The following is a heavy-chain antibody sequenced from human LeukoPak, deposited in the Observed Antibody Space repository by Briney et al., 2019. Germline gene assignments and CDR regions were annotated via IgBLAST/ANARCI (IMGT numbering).Heavy chain of an antibody. Sequence: GGSLRLSCAASGFTFSSHGMSWVRLAPGKGLEWVSVISGSGGSTYYADSVKGRFTISRDNSKSTLYLQMNSLRAEDTAVYYCARKSGSYYFPLDYWGQGTLVTVSS. CDR3: ARKSGSYYFPLDY. V-gene: IGHV3-23*01. CDR1: GFTFSSHG. CDR2: ISGSGGST. J-gene: IGHJ4*02. D-gene: IGHD1-26*01.